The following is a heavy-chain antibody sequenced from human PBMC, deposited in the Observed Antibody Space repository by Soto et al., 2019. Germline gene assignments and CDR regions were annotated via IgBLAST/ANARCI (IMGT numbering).Heavy chain of an antibody. V-gene: IGHV3-74*01. CDR2: INSDGDTS. D-gene: IGHD3-9*01. Sequence: VPGKGLVWVARINSDGDTSTYADSVKGRFSISRDNTKNTLFLQMNDLRDDDTAVYYCTRDFFFQADDGIQYSVPVSAFLLTRSSDL. J-gene: IGHJ2*01. CDR3: TRDFFFQADDGIQYSVPVSAFLLTRSSDL.